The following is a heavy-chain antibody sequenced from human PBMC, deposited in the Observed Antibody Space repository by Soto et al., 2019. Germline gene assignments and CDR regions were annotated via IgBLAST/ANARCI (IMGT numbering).Heavy chain of an antibody. V-gene: IGHV1-18*04. J-gene: IGHJ6*02. CDR3: ALGYCSGGSCPESYYYYYGMDV. CDR1: GYTFTSYG. Sequence: ASVKVSCKASGYTFTSYGISWVRQAPGQGLEWMGWISAYNGNTNYAQKLQGRVTMTTDTSTSTAYMELSSLRSEDTAVYYCALGYCSGGSCPESYYYYYGMDVWGQGTTVTVSS. D-gene: IGHD2-15*01. CDR2: ISAYNGNT.